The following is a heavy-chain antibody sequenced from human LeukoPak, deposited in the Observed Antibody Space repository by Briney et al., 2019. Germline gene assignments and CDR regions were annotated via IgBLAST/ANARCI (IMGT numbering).Heavy chain of an antibody. J-gene: IGHJ4*02. CDR3: AKDQFISTSSAVYFDY. CDR1: GFTFSSYA. CDR2: ISGSGGST. Sequence: GGSLRLSCAASGFTFSSYAMSWVRQAPGKGLEWVSAISGSGGSTYYADSVKGRFTISRDNSKNTLYLQMNSLRAEDTAVYYCAKDQFISTSSAVYFDYWGQGTLVTVSS. D-gene: IGHD2-2*01. V-gene: IGHV3-23*01.